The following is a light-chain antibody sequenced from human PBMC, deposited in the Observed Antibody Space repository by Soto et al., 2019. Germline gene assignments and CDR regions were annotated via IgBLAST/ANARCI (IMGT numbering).Light chain of an antibody. Sequence: QSVLTQPASVSGSPGQSITISCTGTSSDIGSYNYVAWYQQFPGKTPKLIIYEVRNRPSGVSFRFSGSKSGNTASLTISGLQAEDESHYYRISYKVRDSPYVFCTGIKFTGL. V-gene: IGLV2-14*01. CDR3: ISYKVRDSPYV. CDR1: SSDIGSYNY. J-gene: IGLJ1*01. CDR2: EVR.